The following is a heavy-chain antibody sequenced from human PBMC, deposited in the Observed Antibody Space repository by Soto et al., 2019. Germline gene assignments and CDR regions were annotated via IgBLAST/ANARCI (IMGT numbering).Heavy chain of an antibody. Sequence: LRLSCAASGFTFSSYSMNWVRQAPGKGLEWVSSISSSSSYIYYADSVKGRFTISRDNAKNSLYLQMNSLRAEDTAVYYCASSSFWSGYTYDALDIWGQGTMVTVSS. V-gene: IGHV3-21*01. D-gene: IGHD3-3*01. CDR3: ASSSFWSGYTYDALDI. CDR1: GFTFSSYS. CDR2: ISSSSSYI. J-gene: IGHJ3*02.